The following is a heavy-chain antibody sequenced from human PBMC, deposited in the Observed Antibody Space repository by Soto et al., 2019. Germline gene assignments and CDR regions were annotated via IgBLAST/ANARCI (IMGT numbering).Heavy chain of an antibody. D-gene: IGHD1-26*01. CDR3: AKDHSYSGTYYSSDFDY. Sequence: GGSLRLSCAASGFTVGISYMTWVRQVPGKGLEWVSIIYSGGETYYAASVKGRFTISRDNSKNTLYLQMSSLRAEDTAVYYCAKDHSYSGTYYSSDFDYWGQGALVTVSS. V-gene: IGHV3-66*01. CDR1: GFTVGISY. CDR2: IYSGGET. J-gene: IGHJ4*02.